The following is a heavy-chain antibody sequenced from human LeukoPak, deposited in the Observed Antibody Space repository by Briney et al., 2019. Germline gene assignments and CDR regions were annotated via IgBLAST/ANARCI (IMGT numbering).Heavy chain of an antibody. Sequence: SETLSLTCTVSGGSISSYYWSWIRQPAGKGLEWIGRIYTSGSTNYNPSLKSRVTMSVDTSKNQFSLKLCSVTAADTAVYYCARAPDYGYYYYYMDVWGKGTTVTISS. D-gene: IGHD4-17*01. CDR1: GGSISSYY. CDR2: IYTSGST. J-gene: IGHJ6*03. CDR3: ARAPDYGYYYYYMDV. V-gene: IGHV4-4*07.